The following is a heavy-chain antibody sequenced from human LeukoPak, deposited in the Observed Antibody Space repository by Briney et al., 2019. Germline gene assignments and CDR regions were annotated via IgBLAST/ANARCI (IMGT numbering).Heavy chain of an antibody. V-gene: IGHV1-2*02. D-gene: IGHD6-19*01. CDR1: GYTFTGYY. CDR3: AASVAGNNWFDP. CDR2: INPNSGGT. J-gene: IGHJ5*02. Sequence: ASVEVSCKASGYTFTGYYMHWVRQAPGQGLEWMGWINPNSGGTNYAQKFQGRVTMTRDTSISTAYMELSRLRSDDTAVYYCAASVAGNNWFDPWGQGTLVTVSS.